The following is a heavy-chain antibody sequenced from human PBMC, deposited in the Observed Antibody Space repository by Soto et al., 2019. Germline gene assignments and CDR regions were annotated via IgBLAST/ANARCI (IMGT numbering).Heavy chain of an antibody. J-gene: IGHJ5*02. CDR1: GGSISSGDYY. D-gene: IGHD3-3*01. CDR3: ARWWSGSRQGFDP. V-gene: IGHV4-31*03. Sequence: QVQLQESGPGLVKPSQTLSLTCTVSGGSISSGDYYWSWIRQHPGKGLEWIGYIYDSGSTYYNPSIKSRVTISVDTSKNQFSLKLSSVTAADTAVYYCARWWSGSRQGFDPWGQGTLVTVSS. CDR2: IYDSGST.